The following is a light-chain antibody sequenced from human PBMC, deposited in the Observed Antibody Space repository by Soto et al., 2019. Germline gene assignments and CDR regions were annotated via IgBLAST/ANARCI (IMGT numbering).Light chain of an antibody. CDR3: VQVLQTVWT. Sequence: DIVMTQSSLSLPVTPGEPASISCRSSQSLLHSNGYTYLDWYLQRPGQSLQLLIYLCSNRASGVPDRFSGSGSGTDFTLKISRVEAEDVGVYYCVQVLQTVWTFGQGTKVEI. CDR2: LCS. V-gene: IGKV2-28*01. J-gene: IGKJ1*01. CDR1: QSLLHSNGYTY.